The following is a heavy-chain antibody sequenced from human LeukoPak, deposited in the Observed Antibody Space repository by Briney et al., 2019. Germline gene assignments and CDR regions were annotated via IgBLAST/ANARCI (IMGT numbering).Heavy chain of an antibody. J-gene: IGHJ4*02. CDR2: ISAYNGNT. D-gene: IGHD2-15*01. V-gene: IGHV1-18*01. CDR3: ARDIGYCSGGSCLD. Sequence: ASVMVSCKASGYTFTSYGISWVRQAPGQGLEWMGWISAYNGNTNYAQKLQGRVTMTTDTSTSTAYMELRSLRSDDTAVYYCARDIGYCSGGSCLDWGQGTLVTVSS. CDR1: GYTFTSYG.